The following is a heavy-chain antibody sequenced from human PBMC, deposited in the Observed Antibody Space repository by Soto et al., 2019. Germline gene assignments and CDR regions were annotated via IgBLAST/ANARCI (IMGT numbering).Heavy chain of an antibody. J-gene: IGHJ4*02. CDR1: GFTFSNAW. CDR2: IKSKTDGGTT. V-gene: IGHV3-15*01. CDR3: TSEYSSSTGYFDY. Sequence: KPGGSLRLSCAASGFTFSNAWMSWVRQAPGKGLEWVGRIKSKTDGGTTDYAAPVKGRFTISRDDSKNTLYLQMNSLKTEDTAVYYCTSEYSSSTGYFDYWGQGTLVTVSS. D-gene: IGHD6-6*01.